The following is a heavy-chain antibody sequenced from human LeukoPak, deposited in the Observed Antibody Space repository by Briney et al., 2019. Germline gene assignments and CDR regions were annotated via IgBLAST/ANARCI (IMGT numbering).Heavy chain of an antibody. J-gene: IGHJ5*02. CDR3: VSQQLAPP. D-gene: IGHD5-24*01. V-gene: IGHV3-7*01. CDR2: IKEDGSIE. CDR1: GFAFSKYW. Sequence: PGGSLRPSCAASGFAFSKYWMSWVRQAPGKGLEWVANIKEDGSIEDYADSVKGRFTVSRDNAKNSLYLQMNSLRVEDTAVYYCVSQQLAPPWGQGTLVTVSS.